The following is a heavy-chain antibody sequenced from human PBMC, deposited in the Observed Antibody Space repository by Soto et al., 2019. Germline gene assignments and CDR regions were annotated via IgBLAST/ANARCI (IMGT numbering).Heavy chain of an antibody. J-gene: IGHJ6*02. CDR2: IYYSGST. D-gene: IGHD2-15*01. Sequence: SETLSLTCTVSGGSISSSSYYWGWIRQPPGKGLEWIGSIYYSGSTYYNPSLKSRVTISVDTSKNQFSLKLSSVTAADTAVYYCARLSAVYADYYYGMDVWGQGTTVTVSS. V-gene: IGHV4-39*01. CDR1: GGSISSSSYY. CDR3: ARLSAVYADYYYGMDV.